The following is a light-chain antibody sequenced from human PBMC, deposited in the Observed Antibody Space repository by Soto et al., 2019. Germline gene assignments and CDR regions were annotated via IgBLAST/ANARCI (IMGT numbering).Light chain of an antibody. V-gene: IGKV3-20*01. Sequence: EIVLTQSPGTLSLSPWERATFSCRASQSVSSSSLAWYQKKPGQAPRLLIYGASSRAAGVPDRFSGSGSGTDFTLTISRLEPEDFAVYYCQQYGSSLTWTFGQGTKVDIK. J-gene: IGKJ1*01. CDR3: QQYGSSLTWT. CDR1: QSVSSSS. CDR2: GAS.